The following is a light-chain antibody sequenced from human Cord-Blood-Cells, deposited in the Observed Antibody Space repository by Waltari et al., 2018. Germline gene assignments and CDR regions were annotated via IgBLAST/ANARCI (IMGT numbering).Light chain of an antibody. J-gene: IGKJ1*01. CDR2: DAS. CDR3: QQYNSYSTWT. Sequence: DIKMTQSPSTLSASLGDRVTITCRASQSISSRLAWYQQKPGKAPKLLIYDASSLESGVPSRFSGSGSGTEFTLTISSLQPDDFATYYCQQYNSYSTWTFGQGTKVEIK. CDR1: QSISSR. V-gene: IGKV1-5*01.